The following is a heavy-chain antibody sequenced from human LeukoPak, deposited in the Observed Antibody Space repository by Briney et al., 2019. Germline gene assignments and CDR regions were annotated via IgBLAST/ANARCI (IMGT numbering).Heavy chain of an antibody. V-gene: IGHV3-7*01. D-gene: IGHD3-22*01. CDR3: ACGYDSSGYYSTGVDY. J-gene: IGHJ4*02. CDR2: IKQDGSKK. CDR1: GFTFSSYW. Sequence: GGSLRLSCAASGFTFSSYWMSWVRQAPGKGLEWVANIKQDGSKKYYVDSVKGRFTISRDNAKNSLYLQMNSLRAEDTAVYYCACGYDSSGYYSTGVDYWGQGTLVTVSS.